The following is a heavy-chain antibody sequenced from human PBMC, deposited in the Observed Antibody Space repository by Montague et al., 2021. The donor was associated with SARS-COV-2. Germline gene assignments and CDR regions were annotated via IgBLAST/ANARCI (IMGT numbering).Heavy chain of an antibody. J-gene: IGHJ4*02. CDR2: IYIGGIT. V-gene: IGHV3-66*01. CDR3: AREPAVGGEYYFDH. CDR1: GFTVSNYY. D-gene: IGHD6-19*01. Sequence: SLRLSCAVSGFTVSNYYMSWVRQAPGKGPEWVSVIYIGGITYYADSVKGRFVISRDNSKNMLSLQMNSLRAEDTALYYCAREPAVGGEYYFDHWGQGTLVTVSS.